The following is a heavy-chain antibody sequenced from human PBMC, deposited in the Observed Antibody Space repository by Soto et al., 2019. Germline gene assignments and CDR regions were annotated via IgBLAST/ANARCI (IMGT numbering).Heavy chain of an antibody. CDR2: ISGSGGST. CDR1: GFTFSSYA. Sequence: EVQLLESGGGLVQPGGSLRLSCAASGFTFSSYAMRWVRQAPGKGLEWVSAISGSGGSTYYADSVKGRFTISRDNSKNTLYLQMNSLIAEDTAVYYCAKVAGSTSCLFDYWGQGTLVTVSS. CDR3: AKVAGSTSCLFDY. J-gene: IGHJ4*02. V-gene: IGHV3-23*01. D-gene: IGHD2-2*01.